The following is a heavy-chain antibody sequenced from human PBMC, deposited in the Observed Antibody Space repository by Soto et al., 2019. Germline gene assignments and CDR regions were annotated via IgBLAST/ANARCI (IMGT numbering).Heavy chain of an antibody. CDR3: ARGITDILTGYYYFDY. CDR1: GGSISRGDYY. V-gene: IGHV4-30-4*01. J-gene: IGHJ4*01. CDR2: IYYSGST. Sequence: SENLSLTCTVSGGSISRGDYYWGWVRQPPGKGLEWIGYIYYSGSTYYNPSLKSRVTISVDTSKNQFSLKLSSVTAADTAVYYCARGITDILTGYYYFDYWGHGTLVTVSS. D-gene: IGHD3-9*01.